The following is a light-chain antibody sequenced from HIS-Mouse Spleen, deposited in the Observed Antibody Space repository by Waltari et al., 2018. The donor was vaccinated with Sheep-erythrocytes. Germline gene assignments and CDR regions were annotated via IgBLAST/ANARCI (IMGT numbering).Light chain of an antibody. Sequence: QSALTQPPSASGSPGPSVTISCTRPSSDVGGYNFASWYQQHPGKAPKLMIYDVSKRPSGVPDRFSGSKSGNTASLTISGLQAEDEADYYCCSYAGSYNHVFATGTKVTVL. CDR1: SSDVGGYNF. CDR3: CSYAGSYNHV. J-gene: IGLJ1*01. V-gene: IGLV2-11*02. CDR2: DVS.